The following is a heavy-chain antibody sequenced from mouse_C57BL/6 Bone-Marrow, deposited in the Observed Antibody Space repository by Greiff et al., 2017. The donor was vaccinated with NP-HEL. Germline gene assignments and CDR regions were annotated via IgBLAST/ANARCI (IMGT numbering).Heavy chain of an antibody. Sequence: VKLQQSGPELVKPGASVKISCKASGYAFSSSWMNWVKQRPGKGLEWIGRIYPGDGDTNYNGKFKGKATLTADKSSSTAYMQLSSLTSEDSAVYFCARGGPAYWGQGTLVTVSA. CDR3: ARGGPAY. CDR2: IYPGDGDT. V-gene: IGHV1-82*01. CDR1: GYAFSSSW. J-gene: IGHJ3*01.